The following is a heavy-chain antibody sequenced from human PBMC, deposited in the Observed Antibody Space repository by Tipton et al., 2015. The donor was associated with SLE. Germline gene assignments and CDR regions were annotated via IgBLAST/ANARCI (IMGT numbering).Heavy chain of an antibody. CDR2: IYYSGST. CDR1: GGSISRYS. CDR3: ARDRDAFWSGRDDTFDI. Sequence: TLSLTCTVPGGSISRYSWSWIRQPPGKGLEWIGYIYYSGSTNYNPSLMSRVTISVDTSKNQFSLKLSSVTDADTAVYFCARDRDAFWSGRDDTFDIWGQGTMVTVSS. V-gene: IGHV4-59*12. D-gene: IGHD3-3*01. J-gene: IGHJ3*02.